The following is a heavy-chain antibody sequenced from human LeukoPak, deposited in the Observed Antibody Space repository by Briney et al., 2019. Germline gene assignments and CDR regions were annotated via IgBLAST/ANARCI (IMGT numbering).Heavy chain of an antibody. J-gene: IGHJ3*02. CDR1: GGSFSGYY. CDR3: ARSLSPLGDAFDI. D-gene: IGHD7-27*01. CDR2: ISNSGSA. V-gene: IGHV4-34*01. Sequence: SETLSLTCAVYGGSFSGYYWSWIRQPPGKGLEWIGSISNSGSAYYSPSLKSRVAISVDTSNNQFSLKLRSVTAADTAVHYCARSLSPLGDAFDIWGQGTMVTVSS.